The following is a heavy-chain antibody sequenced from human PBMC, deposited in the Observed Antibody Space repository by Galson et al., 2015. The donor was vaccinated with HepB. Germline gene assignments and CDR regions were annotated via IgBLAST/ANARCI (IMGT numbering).Heavy chain of an antibody. D-gene: IGHD3-22*01. Sequence: SVKVSCKASGGTFSSYAISWVRQAPGQGLEWMGGIIPIFGTANYAQKFQGRVTITADESTSTAYMELSSLRSEDTAIYYCARAKVYYYDSSGYDYFDHWGQGTLVTVSS. J-gene: IGHJ4*02. CDR1: GGTFSSYA. CDR3: ARAKVYYYDSSGYDYFDH. CDR2: IIPIFGTA. V-gene: IGHV1-69*13.